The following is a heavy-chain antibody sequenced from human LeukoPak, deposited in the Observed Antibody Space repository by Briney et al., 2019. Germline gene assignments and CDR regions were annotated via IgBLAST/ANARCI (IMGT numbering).Heavy chain of an antibody. D-gene: IGHD6-25*01. Sequence: GGSLRLSCAAPGFTFSSYSMNWVRQAPGKGLEWVSSISSSSSYIYYADSVKGRFTISRDNAKNSLYLQMNSLRAEDTAVYYCARAPAGPYMDVWGQGTTVTVSS. J-gene: IGHJ6*02. CDR1: GFTFSSYS. V-gene: IGHV3-21*01. CDR2: ISSSSSYI. CDR3: ARAPAGPYMDV.